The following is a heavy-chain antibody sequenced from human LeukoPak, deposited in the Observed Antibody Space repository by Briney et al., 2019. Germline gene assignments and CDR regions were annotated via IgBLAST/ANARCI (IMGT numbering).Heavy chain of an antibody. J-gene: IGHJ4*02. V-gene: IGHV3-23*01. D-gene: IGHD4-17*01. CDR2: ISGSGGII. Sequence: GVSLRLSCAASGLTFSSFGMSWVRQDPGKGLEWVSTISGSGGIIDYADSVKGRFTFSRDNSRNMVYLQMNSLRAEDTAVYYCAKDLPDYGDYIEGYWGQGTLVTVSS. CDR1: GLTFSSFG. CDR3: AKDLPDYGDYIEGY.